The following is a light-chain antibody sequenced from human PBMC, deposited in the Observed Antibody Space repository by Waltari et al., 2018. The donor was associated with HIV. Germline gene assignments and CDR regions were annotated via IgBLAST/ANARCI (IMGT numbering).Light chain of an antibody. Sequence: QSALTQPASVSGSPGQSITISCTGASSNIGTSNYVSWYLQRPGKAPQIIIYEVTHRPSGVSDRFSGSKSGNTASLTISRLQPEDEAVYFCNSFTNSGTLEFGGGTKLTVL. V-gene: IGLV2-14*01. CDR3: NSFTNSGTLE. CDR2: EVT. J-gene: IGLJ3*02. CDR1: SSNIGTSNY.